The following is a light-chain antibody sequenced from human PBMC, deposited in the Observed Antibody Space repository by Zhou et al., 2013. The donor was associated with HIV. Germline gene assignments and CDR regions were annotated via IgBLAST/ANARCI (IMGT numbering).Light chain of an antibody. CDR1: QSLLHNDGKTY. J-gene: IGKJ2*01. CDR3: MQVLHIT. CDR2: EVS. V-gene: IGKV2D-29*01. Sequence: EIVMTQTPLSLSVIPGQPASISCKSSQSLLHNDGKTYLYWYLQRRGQPPQLLIYEVSKRFSGVPDRFSGSGSGTGLHTAHQPGGGWRSVGVYYCMQVLHITFGLGTKLE.